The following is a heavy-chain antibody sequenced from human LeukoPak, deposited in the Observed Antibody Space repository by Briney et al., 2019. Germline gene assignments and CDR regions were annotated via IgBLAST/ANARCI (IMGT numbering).Heavy chain of an antibody. V-gene: IGHV3-53*01. D-gene: IGHD2-15*01. CDR1: GFTVSSNY. J-gene: IGHJ5*02. Sequence: GGSLRLSCAASGFTVSSNYMSWVRQAPGKGLEWVSVIYSGGSTYYADSVKGGFTISRDNSKNTLYLQMNSLRAEDTAVYYCASALGYCSGGSCYRTPPFDPWGQGTLVTVSS. CDR2: IYSGGST. CDR3: ASALGYCSGGSCYRTPPFDP.